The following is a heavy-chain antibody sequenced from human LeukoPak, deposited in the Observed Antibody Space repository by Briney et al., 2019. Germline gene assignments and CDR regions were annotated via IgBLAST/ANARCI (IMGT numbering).Heavy chain of an antibody. D-gene: IGHD3-10*01. Sequence: GGSLRLSCAASGFTFSRYGMHWVRQAPGKGLEWVSFTRFDGKNKYYADSVKGRFTISKDSSKNTLDLQMNSLRTEDTAVYYCARDDYGSGSSSDYWGQGTLVTVSS. CDR3: ARDDYGSGSSSDY. CDR1: GFTFSRYG. CDR2: TRFDGKNK. V-gene: IGHV3-30*02. J-gene: IGHJ4*02.